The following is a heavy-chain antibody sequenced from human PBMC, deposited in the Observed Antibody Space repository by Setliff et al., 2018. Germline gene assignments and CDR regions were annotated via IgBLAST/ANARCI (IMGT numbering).Heavy chain of an antibody. J-gene: IGHJ4*02. CDR3: ARDREGIIVGVPSV. Sequence: GASVKVSCKASGYTFTSYGINWVRQAPGQGLEWMGWISAYAQKFQGRVTMTTDTPTSTAYMELRSLRSDDTAVYYCARDREGIIVGVPSVWGQGTLVTVSS. CDR2: ISA. D-gene: IGHD1-26*01. CDR1: GYTFTSYG. V-gene: IGHV1-18*01.